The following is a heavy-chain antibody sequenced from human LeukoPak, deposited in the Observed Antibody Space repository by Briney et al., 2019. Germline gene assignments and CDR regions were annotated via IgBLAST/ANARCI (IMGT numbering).Heavy chain of an antibody. CDR1: GFTFSSYG. J-gene: IGHJ4*02. Sequence: GGSLRLSCVASGFTFSSYGMHWVRQAPGKGLEWVAVISYDGSNKYYADSVKGRFTISRDNSKNTLYLQMNSLRAEDTAVYYCAKDSGKTVGATSYFDYWGQGTLVTVSS. V-gene: IGHV3-30*18. CDR3: AKDSGKTVGATSYFDY. D-gene: IGHD1-26*01. CDR2: ISYDGSNK.